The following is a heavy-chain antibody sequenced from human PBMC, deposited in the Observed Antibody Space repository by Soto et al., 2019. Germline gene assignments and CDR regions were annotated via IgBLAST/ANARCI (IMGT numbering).Heavy chain of an antibody. D-gene: IGHD6-13*01. Sequence: PGGSLRLSCAASGFTFSSYGMHWVRQAPGKGLEWVAVISYDGSKKYYVDSVKGRFTISRDNSKNTLYLQMNSLRVEDTAVYYCANDREPYSRSWPYYWGQGTLVTVSS. J-gene: IGHJ4*02. CDR1: GFTFSSYG. CDR2: ISYDGSKK. CDR3: ANDREPYSRSWPYY. V-gene: IGHV3-30*18.